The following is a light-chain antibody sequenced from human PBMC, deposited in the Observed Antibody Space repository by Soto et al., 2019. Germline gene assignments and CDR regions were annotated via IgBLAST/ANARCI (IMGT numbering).Light chain of an antibody. J-gene: IGKJ5*01. V-gene: IGKV3-15*01. CDR1: QGVTTN. Sequence: EILMTQSPAILSVSPGERATLSCRAGQGVTTNFAWYQQKSGQSPRLLIYDVSIRATGVPARFSGTGSETDFTLTISGLQSEDSAIYFCQQYKNWPFSFGQGTRLEIK. CDR2: DVS. CDR3: QQYKNWPFS.